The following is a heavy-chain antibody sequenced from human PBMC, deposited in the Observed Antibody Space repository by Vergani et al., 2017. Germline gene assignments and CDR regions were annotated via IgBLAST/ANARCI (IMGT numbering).Heavy chain of an antibody. Sequence: QVQLVESGGGVVQPGRSLRLSCAASGFTFSSYGMHWVRQAPGKGLEWVAVMWSDGSNKYYADSVKGRFTISRDNSKNTLYLQMNSLRAEDTAVYYCAKPLSAVVTAHDAFDIWGQGTMVTVSS. CDR1: GFTFSSYG. J-gene: IGHJ3*02. CDR3: AKPLSAVVTAHDAFDI. D-gene: IGHD2-21*02. V-gene: IGHV3-33*06. CDR2: MWSDGSNK.